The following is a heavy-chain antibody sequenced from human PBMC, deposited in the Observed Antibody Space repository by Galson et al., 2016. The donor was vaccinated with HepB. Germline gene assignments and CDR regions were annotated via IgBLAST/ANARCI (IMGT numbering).Heavy chain of an antibody. CDR2: LSGTGGDT. D-gene: IGHD4-23*01. CDR1: GFVFRMYP. Sequence: SLRLSCAASGFVFRMYPMSWVRQAPGKGLEWVSALSGTGGDTYYADSVKGRFTISRDNSKNTLYLQMTSLRDEDTATYYSAKDLTVAAWVDPWGQGTLVTVSS. J-gene: IGHJ5*02. V-gene: IGHV3-23*01. CDR3: AKDLTVAAWVDP.